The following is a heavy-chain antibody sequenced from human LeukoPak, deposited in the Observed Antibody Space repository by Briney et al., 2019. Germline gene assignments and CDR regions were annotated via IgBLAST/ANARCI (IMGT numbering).Heavy chain of an antibody. D-gene: IGHD6-13*01. Sequence: GGSLRLSCTASGFTFCDYGMSWVRQAPGKGLEWVGFIRSKAYGGTTEYAASVKGRFTISRDDSKSIAYLQMNSLKTEDTAVYYCTRVRSGYSSCWLWFDPWGQGTLVTVSS. J-gene: IGHJ5*02. V-gene: IGHV3-49*04. CDR3: TRVRSGYSSCWLWFDP. CDR1: GFTFCDYG. CDR2: IRSKAYGGTT.